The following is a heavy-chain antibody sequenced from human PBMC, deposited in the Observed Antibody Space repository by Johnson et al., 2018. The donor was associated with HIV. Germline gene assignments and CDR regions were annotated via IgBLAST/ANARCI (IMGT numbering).Heavy chain of an antibody. CDR3: ARVSQQQGGVYDAFDI. Sequence: QVQLVESGGGLVQPGGSLRLSCAASGFTFSTYAMHWVRQAPGKGLEWVALISYDGSDKYYADSLKARFTISRDNSKNTLYLQMNSLRAEDTAVYYCARVSQQQGGVYDAFDIWGQGTMVTVSS. J-gene: IGHJ3*02. CDR2: ISYDGSDK. CDR1: GFTFSTYA. V-gene: IGHV3-30*04. D-gene: IGHD6-13*01.